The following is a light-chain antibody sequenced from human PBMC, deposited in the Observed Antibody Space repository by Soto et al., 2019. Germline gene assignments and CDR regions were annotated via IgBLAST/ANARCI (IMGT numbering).Light chain of an antibody. J-gene: IGLJ1*01. V-gene: IGLV2-8*01. Sequence: QSVLTQPPSASGSPGQSVTISCTGTNSDFAGYNFVYWFQQHPGTAPRLIIYDVNKRPSGVPQRFSGSKSGNTASLAISGLQAEDEADYYCRSYITSKNARVFGTGTKVTVL. CDR1: NSDFAGYNF. CDR3: RSYITSKNARV. CDR2: DVN.